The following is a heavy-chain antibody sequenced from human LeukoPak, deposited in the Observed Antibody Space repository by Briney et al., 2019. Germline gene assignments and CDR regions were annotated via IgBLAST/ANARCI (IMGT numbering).Heavy chain of an antibody. CDR3: AKAVRGAFDI. CDR2: ISGSGHST. CDR1: GFTFTSFS. Sequence: GGSLRLSCAASGFTFTSFSMSWVRQAPGKGLEWVSVISGSGHSTYYADSVKGRFTISRDNSKNTLYLQMNSLRAEDTAVYYCAKAVRGAFDIWGQGTMVTVSS. V-gene: IGHV3-23*01. D-gene: IGHD3-22*01. J-gene: IGHJ3*02.